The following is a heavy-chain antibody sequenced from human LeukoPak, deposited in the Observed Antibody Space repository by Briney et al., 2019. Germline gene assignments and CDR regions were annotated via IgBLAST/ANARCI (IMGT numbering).Heavy chain of an antibody. V-gene: IGHV4-38-2*02. Sequence: SETLSLTRTVSGYSISSGYYWGWIRQPPGKGLEWIGSIYHSGSTYYNPSLKSRVTISVDTSKNQFSLKLSSVTAADTAVYYCARVRRKFGQHRNYYMDVWGKGTTVTVSS. CDR2: IYHSGST. CDR3: ARVRRKFGQHRNYYMDV. D-gene: IGHD3-16*01. J-gene: IGHJ6*03. CDR1: GYSISSGYY.